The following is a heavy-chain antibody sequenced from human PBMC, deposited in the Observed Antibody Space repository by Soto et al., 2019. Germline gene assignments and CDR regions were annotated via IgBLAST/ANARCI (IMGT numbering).Heavy chain of an antibody. V-gene: IGHV1-18*01. CDR1: GYNFNTYG. CDR3: ARDPHEYWTSYWFDP. Sequence: ASAKVSCKAPGYNFNTYGIHWVRQAPGQGLELMGWISAYDGKTTYAEKFQGRVTMTTDASTSTAYMELRSLRSDDTAVYYCARDPHEYWTSYWFDPWGQGTLVTVSS. CDR2: ISAYDGKT. J-gene: IGHJ5*02. D-gene: IGHD3-3*01.